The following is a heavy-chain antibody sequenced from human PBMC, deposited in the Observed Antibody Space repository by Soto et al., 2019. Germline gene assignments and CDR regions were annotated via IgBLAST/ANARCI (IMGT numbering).Heavy chain of an antibody. V-gene: IGHV1-18*01. D-gene: IGHD2-15*01. CDR2: ISTYNANT. J-gene: IGHJ6*02. Sequence: ASVRVSCKASGCSFSRYGISWVRQAPGQGLEWMGWISTYNANTNYAQKFQGRVSMTTDTPTSTVYMEMRSLTFDDTALYYCAREGYCSSGSCALYSHEYFGMDVWGQGTTVTVS. CDR3: AREGYCSSGSCALYSHEYFGMDV. CDR1: GCSFSRYG.